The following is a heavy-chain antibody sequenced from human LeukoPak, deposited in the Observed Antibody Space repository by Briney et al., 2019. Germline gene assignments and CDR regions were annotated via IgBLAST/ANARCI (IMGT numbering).Heavy chain of an antibody. Sequence: ASVTVPCKASGYTFTSYGISWVRQAPGQGLEWMGWISAYNGNTNYAQKLQGRVTMTTDTSTSTAYMELRSLRSDDTAVYYCAREPRVVVPAAMNHFDYWGQGTLVTVSS. CDR1: GYTFTSYG. V-gene: IGHV1-18*04. CDR3: AREPRVVVPAAMNHFDY. J-gene: IGHJ4*02. CDR2: ISAYNGNT. D-gene: IGHD2-2*01.